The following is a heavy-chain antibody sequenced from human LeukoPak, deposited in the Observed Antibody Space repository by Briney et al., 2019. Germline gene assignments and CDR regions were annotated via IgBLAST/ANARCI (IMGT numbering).Heavy chain of an antibody. D-gene: IGHD3-10*01. CDR2: IYNSGNT. CDR1: GGSIGSYY. Sequence: PSETLSLTCTVSGGSIGSYYWSWIRQPPGKGLEWIGYIYNSGNTNYSPSLKSRVSISVDTPKNQFSLKLSSVTAADTAVYYCARGPLLAPFDYWGQGTLVTVSS. J-gene: IGHJ4*02. V-gene: IGHV4-59*08. CDR3: ARGPLLAPFDY.